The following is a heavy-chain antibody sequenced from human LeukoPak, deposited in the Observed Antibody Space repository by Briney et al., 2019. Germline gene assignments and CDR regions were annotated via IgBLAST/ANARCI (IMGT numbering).Heavy chain of an antibody. J-gene: IGHJ4*02. CDR1: GYIFTNYW. CDR3: ISGPYYFDY. V-gene: IGHV5-51*01. CDR2: IYPGASDT. Sequence: GESLKISCKGSGYIFTNYWIGWVRQMPGKGLECMGIIYPGASDTRYSPSFQGQVTISADKSISTAYLQWSSLKASDTAMYYCISGPYYFDYWGQGTLVTVSS. D-gene: IGHD6-25*01.